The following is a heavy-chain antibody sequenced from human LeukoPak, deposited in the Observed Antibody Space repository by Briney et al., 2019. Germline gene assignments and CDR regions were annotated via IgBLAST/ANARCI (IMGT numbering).Heavy chain of an antibody. CDR1: GFTFSSYA. V-gene: IGHV3-23*01. CDR2: ISDGCGST. CDR3: AKDSRTGSPRAFDY. D-gene: IGHD1-26*01. Sequence: GGSLRLSCAASGFTFSSYAMTWFRQAPGKGLEWISTISDGCGSTFYADSVKVRFTISKDSSKNTLFLQMSSLRAEDTAVYYCAKDSRTGSPRAFDYWGQGILVTVSS. J-gene: IGHJ4*02.